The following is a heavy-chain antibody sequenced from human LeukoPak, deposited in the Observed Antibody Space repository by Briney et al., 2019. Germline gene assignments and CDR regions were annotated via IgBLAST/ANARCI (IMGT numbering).Heavy chain of an antibody. D-gene: IGHD3-10*01. J-gene: IGHJ6*03. CDR1: GGSISSSNW. V-gene: IGHV4-4*02. CDR2: IYHSGST. CDR3: ARLAITMVRGVIFGYYYYYMDV. Sequence: PSETLSLTCAVSGGSISSSNWWSWVRQPPGKGLEWIGEIYHSGSTNYNPSLKSRVTISVDKSKNQFSLKLSSVTAAGTAVYYCARLAITMVRGVIFGYYYYYMDVWGKGTTVTISS.